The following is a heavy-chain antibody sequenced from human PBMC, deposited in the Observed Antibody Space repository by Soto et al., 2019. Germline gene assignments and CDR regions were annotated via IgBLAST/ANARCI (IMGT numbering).Heavy chain of an antibody. CDR1: GFTFSNFA. V-gene: IGHV3-23*01. D-gene: IGHD6-6*01. CDR3: AKAMSTASRPRNYFDY. CDR2: IGGGGGTT. J-gene: IGHJ4*02. Sequence: SLRLSCAASGFTFSNFAMSWVRQAPGKGLEWVSVIGGGGGTTYYADSVKGRLTISRDNSKNTLYLQMDSLRAEDTALYYCAKAMSTASRPRNYFDYWGQGTLVTVSS.